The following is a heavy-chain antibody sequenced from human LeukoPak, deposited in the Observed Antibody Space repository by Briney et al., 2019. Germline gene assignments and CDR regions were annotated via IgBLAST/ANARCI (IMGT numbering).Heavy chain of an antibody. Sequence: ASVKVSCKASGYTFTSYDINWVRQATGQGLGWMGWMNPNSGNTGYAQKFQGRVTMTRNTSISTAYMELSSLRSEDTAVYYCARGRKIGCSSTSCYLNYWGQGTLVTVSS. J-gene: IGHJ4*02. V-gene: IGHV1-8*01. CDR1: GYTFTSYD. D-gene: IGHD2-2*01. CDR3: ARGRKIGCSSTSCYLNY. CDR2: MNPNSGNT.